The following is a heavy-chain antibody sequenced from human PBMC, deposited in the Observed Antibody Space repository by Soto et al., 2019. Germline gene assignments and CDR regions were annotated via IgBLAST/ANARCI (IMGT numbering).Heavy chain of an antibody. Sequence: QVQLQESGSGLVKPSQTLSVTCAVSGASMSSGGHSWSWIRQSPGEGLEWIGCIYATGKTYYNPSLKSRVTISVDTSKNQFSLNVTPVTAADTAVYYCARAPPGPSPRWDVWGQGTTVTVSS. J-gene: IGHJ6*02. D-gene: IGHD3-10*01. CDR1: GASMSSGGHS. CDR3: ARAPPGPSPRWDV. CDR2: IYATGKT. V-gene: IGHV4-30-2*06.